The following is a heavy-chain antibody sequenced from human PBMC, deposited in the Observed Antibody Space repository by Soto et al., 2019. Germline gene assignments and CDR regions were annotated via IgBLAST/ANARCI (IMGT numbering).Heavy chain of an antibody. D-gene: IGHD6-19*01. Sequence: GGSLRLSCAASGFTFSSYAMSWVRQAPGKGLEWVSAISGSGGSTYYADSVKGRFTISRDNSKNTLYLQMNSLRAEDTAVYYCAKVYLPIAVAGTVRLDPWGQGTLVTVSS. J-gene: IGHJ5*02. CDR1: GFTFSSYA. CDR2: ISGSGGST. CDR3: AKVYLPIAVAGTVRLDP. V-gene: IGHV3-23*01.